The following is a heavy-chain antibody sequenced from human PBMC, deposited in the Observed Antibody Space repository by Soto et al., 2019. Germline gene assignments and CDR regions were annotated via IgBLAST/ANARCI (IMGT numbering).Heavy chain of an antibody. Sequence: PGESLKISCQGSGYSFSTYWIAWVRQMPGRGLEWMGIIYPGDSGTRYSPSFQGQVTISADKSISTAYLQWSSLKASDSAMYYCGGCGVHYYVMDVWGQGTSDTVSS. V-gene: IGHV5-51*01. J-gene: IGHJ6*02. D-gene: IGHD1-26*01. CDR2: IYPGDSGT. CDR3: GGCGVHYYVMDV. CDR1: GYSFSTYW.